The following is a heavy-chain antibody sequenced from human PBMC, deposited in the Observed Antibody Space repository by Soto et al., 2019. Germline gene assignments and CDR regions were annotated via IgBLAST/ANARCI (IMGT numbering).Heavy chain of an antibody. Sequence: GGSLRLSCAASGFTFSSYAMSWVRQAPGKGLEWVSAISGSGGSTYCADSVKGRFTISRDNSKNTLYLQMNSLRAEDTAVYYCAKDRPLGYCSGGSCSGDAFDIWGQGTTVTVSS. CDR1: GFTFSSYA. D-gene: IGHD2-15*01. V-gene: IGHV3-23*01. CDR2: ISGSGGST. CDR3: AKDRPLGYCSGGSCSGDAFDI. J-gene: IGHJ3*02.